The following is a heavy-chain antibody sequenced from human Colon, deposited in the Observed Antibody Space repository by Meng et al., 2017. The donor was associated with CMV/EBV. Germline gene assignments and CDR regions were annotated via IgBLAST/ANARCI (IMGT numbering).Heavy chain of an antibody. CDR3: ASTGPLYGLYFCY. CDR1: DFSFRSYW. Sequence: VSDFSFRSYWMSWVRQAPGKGLEWVANMNPDGTNKFYLDSVKGRFTIFRDNAKNSVYLQMNSLRAEDTAVYYCASTGPLYGLYFCYWGQGTLVTVSS. CDR2: MNPDGTNK. J-gene: IGHJ4*02. D-gene: IGHD2-8*01. V-gene: IGHV3-7*01.